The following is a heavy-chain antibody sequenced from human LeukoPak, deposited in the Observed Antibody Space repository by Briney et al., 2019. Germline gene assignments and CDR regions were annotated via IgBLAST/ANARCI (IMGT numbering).Heavy chain of an antibody. CDR3: ARSLYNYGPGADH. Sequence: GGSLRLSCTASGFIFSSYSMHWVRQAPGKGLEWVSSISTSSSYIYYADSVKGRFTISRDNSTNTLYLQMNSLRAEDTAVYYCARSLYNYGPGADHWGRGTLVTVSS. CDR1: GFIFSSYS. V-gene: IGHV3-21*01. CDR2: ISTSSSYI. J-gene: IGHJ5*02. D-gene: IGHD1-1*01.